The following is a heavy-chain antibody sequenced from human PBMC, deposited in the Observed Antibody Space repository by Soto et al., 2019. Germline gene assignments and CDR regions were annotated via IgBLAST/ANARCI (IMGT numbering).Heavy chain of an antibody. CDR1: GFTFGYSY. CDR2: ISPGSRYP. CDR3: VRGGGGGLFDP. D-gene: IGHD2-15*01. J-gene: IGHJ5*02. V-gene: IGHV3-11*06. Sequence: GGSLRLSCAGSGFTFGYSYMSWIRQAPGKGLEWLSYISPGSRYPAYADSVKGRFAISRDNAKRSLYLQMMSLTAEDTAIYYCVRGGGGGLFDPWGQGTMVTVSS.